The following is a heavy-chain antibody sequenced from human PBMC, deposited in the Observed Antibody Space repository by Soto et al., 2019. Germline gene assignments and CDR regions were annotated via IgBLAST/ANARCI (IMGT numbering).Heavy chain of an antibody. CDR3: ARADSYYDFWSGPTPPYYYYMDV. CDR1: GGTFSSYT. CDR2: IIPILGIA. D-gene: IGHD3-3*01. Sequence: SVKVSCKASGGTFSSYTISWVRQAPGQGLEWMGRIIPILGIANYAQKFQGRVTITADKSTSTAYMELSSLRSEDTAVYYCARADSYYDFWSGPTPPYYYYMDVWGKGTTVTVSS. J-gene: IGHJ6*03. V-gene: IGHV1-69*02.